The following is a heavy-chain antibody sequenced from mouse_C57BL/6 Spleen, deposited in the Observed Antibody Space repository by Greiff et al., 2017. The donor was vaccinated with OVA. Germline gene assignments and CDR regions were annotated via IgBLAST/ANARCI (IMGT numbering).Heavy chain of an antibody. CDR3: ARESDYYGSSYGRFAY. V-gene: IGHV1-18*01. D-gene: IGHD1-1*01. CDR1: GYTFTDYN. Sequence: VQLQQSGPELVKPGASVKIPCKASGYTFTDYNMDWVKQSHGKSLEWIGDINPNNGGTIYNQKFKGKATLTVDKSSSTAYMELRSLTSEDTAVYYCARESDYYGSSYGRFAYWGQGTLVTVSA. J-gene: IGHJ3*01. CDR2: INPNNGGT.